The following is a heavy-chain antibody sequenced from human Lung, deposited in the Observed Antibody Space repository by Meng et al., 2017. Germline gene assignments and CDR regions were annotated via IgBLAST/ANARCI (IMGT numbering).Heavy chain of an antibody. V-gene: IGHV3-66*02. CDR2: IYSGGNT. CDR3: ARSHIDKYDLSALPLDY. J-gene: IGHJ4*02. D-gene: IGHD3-16*01. Sequence: GESLKIFWAASGVTVSHNYMSWVLQAPGKGLEWVSVIYSGGNTYYADSVKGRFTISRDNSKNTVFLQIYSLRVEDTAVYYCARSHIDKYDLSALPLDYWGQGTLVTVSS. CDR1: GVTVSHNY.